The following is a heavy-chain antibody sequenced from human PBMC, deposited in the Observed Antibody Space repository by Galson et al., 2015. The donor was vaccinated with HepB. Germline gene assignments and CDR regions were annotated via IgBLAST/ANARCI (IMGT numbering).Heavy chain of an antibody. CDR3: AKDRRGALDY. D-gene: IGHD1-26*01. V-gene: IGHV3-30*18. CDR1: GFTFSSYG. J-gene: IGHJ4*02. Sequence: SLRLSCAASGFTFSSYGMHWVRQAPGKGLEWVAVISYDGSNKDYADSVKGRFTSSRDNSKNTLYLQMSSLGAEDTAVYYCAKDRRGALDYWGQGTLVTVSS. CDR2: ISYDGSNK.